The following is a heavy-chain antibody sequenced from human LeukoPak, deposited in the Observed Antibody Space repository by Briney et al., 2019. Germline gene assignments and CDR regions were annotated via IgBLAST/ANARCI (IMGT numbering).Heavy chain of an antibody. CDR3: ARDNDDFDY. D-gene: IGHD2-8*01. CDR1: GGSISSGSYY. Sequence: SQTLSLTCTVSGGSISSGSYYWSWIRQPAGKGLEWIGRIYTSGSTNYNPSLKSRVTISVDTSKNQFSLKLSSVTAADTAVYYCARDNDDFDYWGQGTLVTVSS. J-gene: IGHJ4*02. CDR2: IYTSGST. V-gene: IGHV4-61*02.